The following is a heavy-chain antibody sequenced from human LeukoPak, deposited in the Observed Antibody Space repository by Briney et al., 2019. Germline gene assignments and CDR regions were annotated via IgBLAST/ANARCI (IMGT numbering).Heavy chain of an antibody. CDR3: AREWGLRLFDY. J-gene: IGHJ4*02. V-gene: IGHV3-30-3*01. Sequence: PGGSLRLSCAASGFTVSSNYMSWVRQAPGKGLEWVAVISYDGSSKDYADSVKGRFTISRDNSKNTLYLQMNSLRAEDTAVYYCAREWGLRLFDYWGQGTLVTVSS. CDR1: GFTVSSNY. D-gene: IGHD1-26*01. CDR2: ISYDGSSK.